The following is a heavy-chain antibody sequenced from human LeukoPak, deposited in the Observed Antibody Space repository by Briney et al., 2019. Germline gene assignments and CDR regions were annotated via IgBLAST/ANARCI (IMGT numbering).Heavy chain of an antibody. Sequence: GGSLRLSCAASGFTVSSNYLSWVRQAPGNGLEWVGRIKSKADDGTIDYAAPVKGRFTISRDESKNTLYLQMNSLKTEDTAVYYCTTGERRFDSSGYYPYYFDYWGQGTLVTVSS. CDR1: GFTVSSNY. V-gene: IGHV3-15*01. CDR3: TTGERRFDSSGYYPYYFDY. D-gene: IGHD3-22*01. J-gene: IGHJ4*01. CDR2: IKSKADDGTI.